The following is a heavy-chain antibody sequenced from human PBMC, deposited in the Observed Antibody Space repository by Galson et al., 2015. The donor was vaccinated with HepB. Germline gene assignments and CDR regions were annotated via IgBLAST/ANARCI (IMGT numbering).Heavy chain of an antibody. J-gene: IGHJ4*02. Sequence: SLRLSCAASGFTFSSYAMSWVRQAPGKGLEWVSAISGSGGSTYYADSVKGRFTISSDNSKNTLYLQMNSLRPEDTAVYYCARDSDATRAFDYWGQGTLASVSS. V-gene: IGHV3-23*01. D-gene: IGHD1-1*01. CDR3: ARDSDATRAFDY. CDR2: ISGSGGST. CDR1: GFTFSSYA.